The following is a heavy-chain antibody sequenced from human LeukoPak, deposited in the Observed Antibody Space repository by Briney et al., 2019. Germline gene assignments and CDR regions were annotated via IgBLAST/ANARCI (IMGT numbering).Heavy chain of an antibody. CDR3: AGIQLERRWFDP. J-gene: IGHJ5*02. CDR1: GGSISSYY. Sequence: SETLSLTCTVSGGSISSYYWSWILQPPGEGLEWIGYIYYSGSTNYNPSLKSRVTISVDTSKNQFSLKLSSVTAADTAVYYCAGIQLERRWFDPWGQGTLVTVSS. V-gene: IGHV4-59*01. D-gene: IGHD1-1*01. CDR2: IYYSGST.